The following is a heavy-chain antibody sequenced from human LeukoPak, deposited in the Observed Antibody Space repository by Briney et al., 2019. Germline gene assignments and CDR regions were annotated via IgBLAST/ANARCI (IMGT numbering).Heavy chain of an antibody. V-gene: IGHV4-59*01. D-gene: IGHD2-2*01. J-gene: IGHJ5*02. Sequence: SETLSLTCTVSGGSISSYYWSWIRQPPGKGLEWIGYIYYMGSTDYNPSLKSRFSISVDTSKNQFSLKLSSVTAADTAVYYCASKGLVVPAGPWFDPWGQGTLVTVSS. CDR2: IYYMGST. CDR3: ASKGLVVPAGPWFDP. CDR1: GGSISSYY.